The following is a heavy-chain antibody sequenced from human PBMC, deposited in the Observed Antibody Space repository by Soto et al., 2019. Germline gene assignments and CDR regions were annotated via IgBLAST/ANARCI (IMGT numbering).Heavy chain of an antibody. CDR1: GFTFRSYE. CDR3: ARDHPNPRITIFGVDY. J-gene: IGHJ4*02. V-gene: IGHV3-48*03. D-gene: IGHD3-3*01. Sequence: PGWYLRLPCAASGFTFRSYEMNWGRQAPGEGLEPGSGISSSGSPIYYADSVKRCFTISRDNAKDSLYLQMNSLRAEDTAVHYCARDHPNPRITIFGVDYWGQGSLVTVAS. CDR2: ISSSGSPI.